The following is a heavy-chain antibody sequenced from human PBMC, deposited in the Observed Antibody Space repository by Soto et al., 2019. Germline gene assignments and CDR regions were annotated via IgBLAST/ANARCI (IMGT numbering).Heavy chain of an antibody. Sequence: GGSLRLSCAASGFDFNSYTINWFRQAPGKRLEWLSSISSSGYIFSTDSVRGRFTISRDNAKNSVYLQINSLRAEDTAVYFCARDCSGGSCYPGMDVWGQGTTVTVSS. CDR3: ARDCSGGSCYPGMDV. J-gene: IGHJ6*02. V-gene: IGHV3-21*01. CDR2: ISSSGYI. CDR1: GFDFNSYT. D-gene: IGHD2-15*01.